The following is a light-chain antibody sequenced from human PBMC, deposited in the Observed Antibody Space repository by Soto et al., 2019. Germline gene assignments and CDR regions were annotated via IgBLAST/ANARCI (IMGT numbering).Light chain of an antibody. CDR2: LNSDGSP. Sequence: QPVLTQSPSASASLGASVKLTCTLSSGHSTYAIAWHQQQPEKGLRYLMKLNSDGSPSKGDAIPDRFSGSSSGAERHLTISGRRSEDEADYYCQTWGTAIHDVVFGGGTKVTVL. CDR3: QTWGTAIHDVV. CDR1: SGHSTYA. J-gene: IGLJ2*01. V-gene: IGLV4-69*01.